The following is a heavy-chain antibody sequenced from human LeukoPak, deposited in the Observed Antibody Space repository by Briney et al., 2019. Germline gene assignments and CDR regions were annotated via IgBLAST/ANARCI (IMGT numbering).Heavy chain of an antibody. J-gene: IGHJ4*02. CDR3: ATGVVAATYYFDY. CDR1: GFTFSDYY. V-gene: IGHV3-11*04. CDR2: ISSSGSTI. Sequence: GGSLRLSCAASGFTFSDYYMSWIRQAPGKGLEWVSYISSSGSTIYYADSVKGRFTISRDNAKNSLYLQMNSLRAEDTAVYYCATGVVAATYYFDYWGQETLVTVSS. D-gene: IGHD2-15*01.